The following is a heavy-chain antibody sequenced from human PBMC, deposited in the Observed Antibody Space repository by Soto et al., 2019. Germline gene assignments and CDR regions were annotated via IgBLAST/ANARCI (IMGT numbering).Heavy chain of an antibody. CDR2: INHSGST. D-gene: IGHD2-21*01. CDR1: GGSFSGYY. CDR3: ARNVWNWLDP. J-gene: IGHJ5*02. V-gene: IGHV4-34*01. Sequence: SETXSLTCAVYGGSFSGYYWSWVRQPPGKGLEWIGEINHSGSTNYNPSLKSRVTISVDTSKNQFSLKLSSVTAADTAVYYCARNVWNWLDPWGQGTLVTVSS.